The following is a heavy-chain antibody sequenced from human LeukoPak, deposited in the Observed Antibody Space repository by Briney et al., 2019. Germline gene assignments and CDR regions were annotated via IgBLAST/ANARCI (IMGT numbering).Heavy chain of an antibody. CDR1: GGSISSGGYY. CDR3: ARVRRYDSSGYN. J-gene: IGHJ4*02. D-gene: IGHD3-22*01. V-gene: IGHV4-31*03. Sequence: PSETLSLTCTVSGGSISSGGYYWSWIRQHPGKGLEWFGYIYYSGSTYYNPSLKSRVTISVDTSKNQFSLKLSSMTAADTAVYYCARVRRYDSSGYNWGQGTLVTVSS. CDR2: IYYSGST.